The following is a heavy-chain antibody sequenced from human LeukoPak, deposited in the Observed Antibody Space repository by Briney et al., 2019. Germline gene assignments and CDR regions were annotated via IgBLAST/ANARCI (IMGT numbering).Heavy chain of an antibody. Sequence: GASVKVSCKASGYTFTGYYMHWVRQAPGQGLEWMGWINPNSGGTNYAQQFQGRVTITRDTSISTAYKQLSRLRYDDAAVYYCARAYDSSGYSLDYWGQGTLVTVSS. CDR3: ARAYDSSGYSLDY. CDR1: GYTFTGYY. D-gene: IGHD3-22*01. J-gene: IGHJ4*02. V-gene: IGHV1-2*02. CDR2: INPNSGGT.